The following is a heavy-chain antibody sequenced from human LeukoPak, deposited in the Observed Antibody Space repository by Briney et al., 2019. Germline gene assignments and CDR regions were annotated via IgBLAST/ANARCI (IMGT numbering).Heavy chain of an antibody. V-gene: IGHV3-23*01. CDR3: GKDSYVGVNWFDP. CDR1: GFTFRNYW. Sequence: GGSLRLSCAASGFTFRNYWMSWVRQAPGKGLEWVSAISGSGGRTFYADSVKGRFTISRDNSKNMVYLEMNSLRVEDTAVYYCGKDSYVGVNWFDPRGQGTLVTVSS. J-gene: IGHJ5*02. D-gene: IGHD1-26*01. CDR2: ISGSGGRT.